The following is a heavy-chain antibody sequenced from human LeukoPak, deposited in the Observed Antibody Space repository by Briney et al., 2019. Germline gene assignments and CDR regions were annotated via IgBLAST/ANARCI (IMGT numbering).Heavy chain of an antibody. V-gene: IGHV3-23*01. CDR1: GFIFSTYA. CDR3: AKIIGYAYDY. Sequence: GGSLRLSCAASGFIFSTYAMTWVRQAPGKGLEWVSSIIASGGNTWYADSVKGRFTISRDNSKSTVYLQMSGLRVEDTALYYCAKIIGYAYDYWGQGTLSPSPQ. D-gene: IGHD5-12*01. CDR2: IIASGGNT. J-gene: IGHJ4*02.